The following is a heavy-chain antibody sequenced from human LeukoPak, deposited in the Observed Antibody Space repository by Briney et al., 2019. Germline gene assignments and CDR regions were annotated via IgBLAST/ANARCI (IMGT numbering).Heavy chain of an antibody. V-gene: IGHV1-2*02. CDR2: INPDSGGT. Sequence: GASVKVSCKASGYTFTGYYLHWVRQAPGQGREWMGWINPDSGGTDYAQKFQGRVTMTGDTSISTAYMELSRLTSDDTAVYYCARDYYGSGNNWFDPWGQGTLVTVSS. CDR3: ARDYYGSGNNWFDP. J-gene: IGHJ5*02. CDR1: GYTFTGYY. D-gene: IGHD3-10*01.